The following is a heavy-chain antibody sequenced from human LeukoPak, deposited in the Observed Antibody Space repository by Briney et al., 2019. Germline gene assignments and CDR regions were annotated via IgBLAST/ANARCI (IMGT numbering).Heavy chain of an antibody. J-gene: IGHJ4*02. Sequence: PGGSLRLSCAASGFTFSNYNMNWVRQPPGKGLQWVSYISSSSNIIYYADSVKGRFTISRDNAKNSLFLQMNSLRAEDTAVYSCARDFAREFTIDYWGQGTLVTVSS. CDR1: GFTFSNYN. V-gene: IGHV3-48*01. D-gene: IGHD3-10*01. CDR3: ARDFAREFTIDY. CDR2: ISSSSNII.